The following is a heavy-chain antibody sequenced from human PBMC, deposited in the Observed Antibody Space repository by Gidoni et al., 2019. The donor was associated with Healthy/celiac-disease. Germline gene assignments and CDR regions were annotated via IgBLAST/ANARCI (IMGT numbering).Heavy chain of an antibody. Sequence: QVQLVQSGAEVKKPGASVKVSCKASGYTFTSYGISWVRQAPGQGLEWMGWISAYNGNTNYAQKLQGRVTMTTDTSTSTAYMELRSLRSDDTAVYYCARGVWDSSGYYGPYYYYYYMDVWGKGTTVTVSS. V-gene: IGHV1-18*01. CDR1: GYTFTSYG. J-gene: IGHJ6*03. CDR3: ARGVWDSSGYYGPYYYYYYMDV. CDR2: ISAYNGNT. D-gene: IGHD3-22*01.